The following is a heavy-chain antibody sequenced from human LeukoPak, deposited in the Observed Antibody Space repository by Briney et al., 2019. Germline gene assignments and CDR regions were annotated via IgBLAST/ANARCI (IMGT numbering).Heavy chain of an antibody. Sequence: PGGTLRLSCAASGFTFSSYGMSWIRQPPGKGLEWIGEINHSGSTNYNPSLKSRVTISVDTSKNQFSLKLSSVTAADTAVYYCARRPSRYYYYYYMDVWGKGTTVTISS. V-gene: IGHV4-34*01. J-gene: IGHJ6*03. CDR2: INHSGST. CDR1: GFTFSSYG. CDR3: ARRPSRYYYYYYMDV.